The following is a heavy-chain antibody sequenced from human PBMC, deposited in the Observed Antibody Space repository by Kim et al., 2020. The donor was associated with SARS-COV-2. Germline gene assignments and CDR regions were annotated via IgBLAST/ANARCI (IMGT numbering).Heavy chain of an antibody. CDR1: GYTFTSYG. Sequence: ASVKVSCKASGYTFTSYGISWVRQAPGQGLEWMGWISAYNGNTNYAQKLQGRVTMTTDTSTSTAYMELRSLRSDDTAVYYCARDNGVAGTGGWFDPWGQGTLVTVSS. D-gene: IGHD6-19*01. J-gene: IGHJ5*02. CDR2: ISAYNGNT. V-gene: IGHV1-18*01. CDR3: ARDNGVAGTGGWFDP.